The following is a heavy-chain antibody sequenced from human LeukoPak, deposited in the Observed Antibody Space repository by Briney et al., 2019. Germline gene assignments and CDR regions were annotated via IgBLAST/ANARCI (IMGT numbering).Heavy chain of an antibody. D-gene: IGHD5-18*01. J-gene: IGHJ1*01. CDR1: GGSFSGYY. V-gene: IGHV4-34*01. CDR3: ARLPGYSYGRKAEYFQH. CDR2: INHSGST. Sequence: SETLSLTCAVYGGSFSGYYWSCIRQPPGKGLEWIGEINHSGSTNYNPSLKSRVTISVDTSKNQFSLKLSSVTAADTAVYYCARLPGYSYGRKAEYFQHWGQGTLVTVSS.